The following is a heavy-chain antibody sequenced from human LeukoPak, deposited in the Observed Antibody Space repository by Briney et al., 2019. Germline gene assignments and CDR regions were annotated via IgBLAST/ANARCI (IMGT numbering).Heavy chain of an antibody. CDR2: ISYDGSNK. J-gene: IGHJ4*02. Sequence: SGGSLRLSCAASGFTFSSYGMHWVRQAPGRGLEWVAVISYDGSNKYYADSVKGRFTISRDNSKNTLYLQMNSLRAEDTAVYYCAKVYPRGTAPPGGDFDYWGQGTLVTVSS. V-gene: IGHV3-30*18. D-gene: IGHD3-10*01. CDR3: AKVYPRGTAPPGGDFDY. CDR1: GFTFSSYG.